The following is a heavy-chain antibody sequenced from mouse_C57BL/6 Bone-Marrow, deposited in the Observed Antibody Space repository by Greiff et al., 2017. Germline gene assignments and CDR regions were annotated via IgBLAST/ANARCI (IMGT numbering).Heavy chain of an antibody. CDR2: IDPEDGET. J-gene: IGHJ2*01. CDR3: TRSLIFYGTNY. Sequence: VQLQQSGAELVKPGASVKLSCTASGFNIKDYYIHWVKQRTEQGLEWIGRIDPEDGETNYDPKFQDTATITAYTSSNTAYLHLSSLTSEDTAVYYCTRSLIFYGTNYWGQGTTLTVSA. D-gene: IGHD1-1*01. V-gene: IGHV14-2*01. CDR1: GFNIKDYY.